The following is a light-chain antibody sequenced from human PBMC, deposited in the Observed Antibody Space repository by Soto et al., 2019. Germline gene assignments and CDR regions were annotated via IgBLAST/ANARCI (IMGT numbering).Light chain of an antibody. CDR1: QSISSW. V-gene: IGKV1-5*01. Sequence: DIQMTQSPSTLSASVGDRVTITCRASQSISSWLAWYQQKPGKAPKLLIYDASSMESGAPSKLSGSGSATEFTLSICSKQPDYFATFNSQQYNSYFSFDQGTTLEIK. CDR3: QQYNSYFS. CDR2: DAS. J-gene: IGKJ2*01.